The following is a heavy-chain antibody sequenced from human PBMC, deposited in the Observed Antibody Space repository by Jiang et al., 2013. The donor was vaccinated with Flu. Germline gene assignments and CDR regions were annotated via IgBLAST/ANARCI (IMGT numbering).Heavy chain of an antibody. CDR2: IIPIFGTA. J-gene: IGHJ4*02. CDR3: ARDHSYYYDSSGYYGGLG. CDR1: GGTFSSYA. V-gene: IGHV1-69*06. D-gene: IGHD3-22*01. Sequence: SGAEVKKPGSSVKVSCKASGGTFSSYAISWVRQAPGQGLEWMGGIIPIFGTANYAQKFQGRVTITADKSTSTAYMELSSLRSEDTAVYYCARDHSYYYDSSGYYGGLGWGQGTLVTVSS.